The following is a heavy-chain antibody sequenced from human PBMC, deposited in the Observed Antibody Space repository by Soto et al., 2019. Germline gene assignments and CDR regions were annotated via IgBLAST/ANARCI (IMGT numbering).Heavy chain of an antibody. D-gene: IGHD3-16*01. CDR2: INSGNGTT. Sequence: QVQLVQSGAEVQKPGASVKVSCKASGYTFTSYAMHWVRQAPGQRLEWMRWINSGNGTTKYSQKFQGRVTITRETSASSAEMEMSSLRSEDTAVSYGAGGRLGKVNAAFEIWGHGTMVTDSS. CDR3: AGGRLGKVNAAFEI. V-gene: IGHV1-3*01. J-gene: IGHJ3*02. CDR1: GYTFTSYA.